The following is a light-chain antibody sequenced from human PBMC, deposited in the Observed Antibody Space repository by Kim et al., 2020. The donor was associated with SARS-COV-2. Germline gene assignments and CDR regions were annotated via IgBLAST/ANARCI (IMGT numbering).Light chain of an antibody. CDR3: SSYTTTGSVR. Sequence: GQSITISCTGTSSDVGAYNYVSWYQQHPGKVPKLMIYDVTNWPSGISNRFSGSKSGNTASLTISGLQAEDEADYYCSSYTTTGSVRFGGGTQLTVL. V-gene: IGLV2-14*03. CDR1: SSDVGAYNY. J-gene: IGLJ2*01. CDR2: DVT.